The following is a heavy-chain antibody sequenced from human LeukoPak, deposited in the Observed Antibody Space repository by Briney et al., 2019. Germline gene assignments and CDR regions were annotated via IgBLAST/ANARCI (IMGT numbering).Heavy chain of an antibody. Sequence: PGGSLRLSCAASGFTFSSYEMNWVRQAPGKGLEWVSYISSSGSTIYYADSVKGRFTISRDNSKNTLYLQMNSLRAEDTAVYYCARDGEGEWEPSYFDYWGQGTLVTVSS. V-gene: IGHV3-48*03. J-gene: IGHJ4*02. D-gene: IGHD1-26*01. CDR1: GFTFSSYE. CDR3: ARDGEGEWEPSYFDY. CDR2: ISSSGSTI.